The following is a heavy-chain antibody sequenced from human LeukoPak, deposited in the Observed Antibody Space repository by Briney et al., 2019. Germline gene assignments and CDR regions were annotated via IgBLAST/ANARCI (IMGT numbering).Heavy chain of an antibody. CDR1: GFTFSSYA. CDR3: AREEATTNFDY. CDR2: ISYDGSNE. V-gene: IGHV3-30-3*01. D-gene: IGHD5-12*01. Sequence: GGSLRLSCAASGFTFSSYAMLWVRQAPGKGLEWVAIISYDGSNEYYADSVKGRFTISRDNSKNTLYLQVNSLRAEDTAIYYCAREEATTNFDYWGQGTLVTVSS. J-gene: IGHJ4*02.